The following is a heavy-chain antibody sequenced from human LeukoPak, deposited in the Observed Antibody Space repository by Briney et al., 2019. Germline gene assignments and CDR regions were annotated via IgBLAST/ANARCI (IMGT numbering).Heavy chain of an antibody. CDR3: ARGNYELRDAFDI. V-gene: IGHV1-2*02. J-gene: IGHJ3*02. D-gene: IGHD3-22*01. CDR1: GYTFTGYY. CDR2: INPNSGGT. Sequence: GASVKVSCKASGYTFTGYYMHWVRQAPGQGLEWMGWINPNSGGTNYAQKFQGRVTMTRDTSISTAYMELSRLRSDDTAAYYCARGNYELRDAFDIWGQGTMVTVSS.